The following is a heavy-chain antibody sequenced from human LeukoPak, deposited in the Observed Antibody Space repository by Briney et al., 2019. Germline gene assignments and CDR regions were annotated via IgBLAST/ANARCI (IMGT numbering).Heavy chain of an antibody. CDR3: AKGKNGFDY. V-gene: IGHV3-23*01. D-gene: IGHD2-8*01. Sequence: GGSLRLSCAASGFTFSSYAMNWVRQAPGKGLEWVSAISGSGGSTYYADSVKGRFTISRDNSKNTVYLEMNSLRAEDTAVYYCAKGKNGFDYWGQGTLVTVSS. CDR1: GFTFSSYA. J-gene: IGHJ4*02. CDR2: ISGSGGST.